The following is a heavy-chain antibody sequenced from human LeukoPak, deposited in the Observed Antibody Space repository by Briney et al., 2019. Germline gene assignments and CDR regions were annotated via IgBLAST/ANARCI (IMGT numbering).Heavy chain of an antibody. CDR2: IWYDGSNK. Sequence: GGSLRLSCAASGFTFSSDGMHWVRQAPGKGLEWVAVIWYDGSNKYYADSVKGRFTISRDNSKNTLYLQMNSLRAEDTAVYYCARDQGITGTTTGFYYYYGMDVWGQGTTVTVSS. D-gene: IGHD1-7*01. CDR1: GFTFSSDG. CDR3: ARDQGITGTTTGFYYYYGMDV. V-gene: IGHV3-33*01. J-gene: IGHJ6*02.